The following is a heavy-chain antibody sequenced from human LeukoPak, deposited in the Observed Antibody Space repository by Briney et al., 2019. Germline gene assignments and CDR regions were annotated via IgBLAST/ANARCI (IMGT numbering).Heavy chain of an antibody. CDR2: INTENGNT. V-gene: IGHV1-18*01. D-gene: IGHD3-22*01. CDR3: AILGGYYDSSGYRDW. J-gene: IGHJ4*02. Sequence: GASVKVSCKASGYTFTNYGITWVRQAPGQGLEWMGWINTENGNTNYAERLQGRVTMTTDTSTRTAYMELRGLRSEDTAVYYCAILGGYYDSSGYRDWWGQGTLVTVSS. CDR1: GYTFTNYG.